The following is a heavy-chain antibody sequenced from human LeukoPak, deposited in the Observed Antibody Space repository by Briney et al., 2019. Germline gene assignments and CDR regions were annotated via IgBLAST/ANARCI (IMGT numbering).Heavy chain of an antibody. CDR1: GVSISSYY. D-gene: IGHD6-6*01. CDR3: AREGYSSSLYGMDV. J-gene: IGHJ6*02. CDR2: IYYSGST. Sequence: SETLSLTCTVSGVSISSYYWSWIRQPPGKGLEWIGYIYYSGSTNYNPSLKSRVTISVDTSKNQFSLKLSSVTAADTAVYYCAREGYSSSLYGMDVWGQGTTVTVSS. V-gene: IGHV4-59*01.